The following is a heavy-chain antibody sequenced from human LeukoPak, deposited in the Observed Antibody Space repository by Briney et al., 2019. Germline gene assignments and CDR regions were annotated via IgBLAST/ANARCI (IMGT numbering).Heavy chain of an antibody. D-gene: IGHD1-26*01. Sequence: GGSLRLSCAASGFTFSDYYMSWIRQAPGKGLEWVSYISSSGSTIYYADSVKGRFTISRDNAKNSLYLQMNSLRAEDTAVYYCANHLACGSVSCPPFDNWGQGTLVTVSS. CDR1: GFTFSDYY. J-gene: IGHJ4*02. CDR3: ANHLACGSVSCPPFDN. V-gene: IGHV3-11*04. CDR2: ISSSGSTI.